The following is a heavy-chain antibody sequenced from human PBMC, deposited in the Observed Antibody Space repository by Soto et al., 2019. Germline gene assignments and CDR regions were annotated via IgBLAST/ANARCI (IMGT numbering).Heavy chain of an antibody. CDR2: IYFDASNK. V-gene: IGHV3-33*01. Sequence: QVQLVESGGGVVQPGRSLRLSCAASGFPFSPYGMHWVRQAPGKGLEWVALIYFDASNKYYSDSVKGRFTISRDNSNNTLYLQMNSLRAEDTATYYCVRDIWDTSGWYFDYWGQGALVTVSS. J-gene: IGHJ4*02. D-gene: IGHD6-19*01. CDR3: VRDIWDTSGWYFDY. CDR1: GFPFSPYG.